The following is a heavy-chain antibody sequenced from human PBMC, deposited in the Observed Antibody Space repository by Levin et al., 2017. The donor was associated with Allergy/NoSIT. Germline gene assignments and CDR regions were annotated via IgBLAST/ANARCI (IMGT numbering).Heavy chain of an antibody. CDR3: ARAVLGTVTPAFDY. Sequence: GGSLRLSCAASGFTFSSYDMHWVRQATGKGLEWVSAIGTAGDTYYPGSVKGRFTISRENAKNSLYLQMNSLRAGDTAVYYCARAVLGTVTPAFDYWGQGTLVTVSS. CDR1: GFTFSSYD. V-gene: IGHV3-13*01. J-gene: IGHJ4*02. D-gene: IGHD4-17*01. CDR2: IGTAGDT.